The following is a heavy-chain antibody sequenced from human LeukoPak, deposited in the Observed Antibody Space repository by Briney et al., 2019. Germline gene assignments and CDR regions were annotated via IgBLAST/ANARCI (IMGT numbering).Heavy chain of an antibody. CDR2: MNPNSGNT. CDR3: ARGPLVRLPSSFDP. J-gene: IGHJ5*02. CDR1: GYTFTSYD. D-gene: IGHD3-16*02. Sequence: ASVKVSCKASGYTFTSYDINWVRQATGQGLEWMGWMNPNSGNTGSAQRFQGRVTMTRDTSTSTAYMELSSLTSEDTAVYYCARGPLVRLPSSFDPWGQGTLVTVSS. V-gene: IGHV1-8*01.